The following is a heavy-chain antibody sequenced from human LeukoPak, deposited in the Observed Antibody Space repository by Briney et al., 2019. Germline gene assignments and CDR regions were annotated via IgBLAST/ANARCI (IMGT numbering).Heavy chain of an antibody. V-gene: IGHV1-24*01. D-gene: IGHD3-3*01. CDR2: FDPEDGET. CDR1: GYTLTELS. Sequence: ASVKVSCKVSGYTLTELSMHWVRQAPGKGLEWMGGFDPEDGETIYAQKFQGRVTMTRDTSTSTVYMELSSLRSDDTAIYYCATVETVMFGVVIIGSSFDYWGQGTLVTVSS. CDR3: ATVETVMFGVVIIGSSFDY. J-gene: IGHJ4*02.